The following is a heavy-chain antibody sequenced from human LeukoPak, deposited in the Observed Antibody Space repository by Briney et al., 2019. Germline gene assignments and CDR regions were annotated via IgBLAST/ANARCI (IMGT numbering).Heavy chain of an antibody. CDR1: GFTFSSYG. D-gene: IGHD4-11*01. CDR3: AKHMRGGTAEQYFQH. Sequence: GGSLRLSCEASGFTFSSYGMHWVRQAPDKGLEWMAVISSNGNNTYYADSVKGRFTISRDNSKNTLYLQMSSLRAEDTALYYCAKHMRGGTAEQYFQHWGQGTLVTVSS. J-gene: IGHJ1*01. CDR2: ISSNGNNT. V-gene: IGHV3-30*18.